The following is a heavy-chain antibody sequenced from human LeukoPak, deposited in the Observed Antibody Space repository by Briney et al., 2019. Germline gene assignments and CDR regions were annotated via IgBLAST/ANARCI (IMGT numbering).Heavy chain of an antibody. CDR3: GRTRGYSYGSYFDC. Sequence: PGGSLRLSCAASGFSFSSYSVNWVRQAPGKGLEWVSPISSSGSFIYYADSVKGRFTISRDNAKNSLYLQMNGLRAEDTAVYYCGRTRGYSYGSYFDCWGQGTLVTVSS. CDR1: GFSFSSYS. D-gene: IGHD5-18*01. J-gene: IGHJ4*02. V-gene: IGHV3-21*01. CDR2: ISSSGSFI.